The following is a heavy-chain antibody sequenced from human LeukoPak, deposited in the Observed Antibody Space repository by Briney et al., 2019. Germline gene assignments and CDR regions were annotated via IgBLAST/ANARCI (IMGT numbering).Heavy chain of an antibody. Sequence: PSETLSLTCTVSGGSLSNYYWSWIRQPPGKGLEWIGYIYYSGSTTYNPSLKSRATISVDTSKNQFSLRLSSVTAADTAVYYCGRGTMMVGPWGQGTLVTVSS. CDR2: IYYSGST. CDR3: GRGTMMVGP. J-gene: IGHJ5*02. D-gene: IGHD3-22*01. V-gene: IGHV4-59*01. CDR1: GGSLSNYY.